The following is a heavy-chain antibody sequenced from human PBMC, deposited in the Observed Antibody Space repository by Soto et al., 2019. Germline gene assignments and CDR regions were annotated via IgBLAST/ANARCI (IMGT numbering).Heavy chain of an antibody. CDR3: ARGRELPSDYYYYYYMDV. J-gene: IGHJ6*03. CDR2: IYSGGST. Sequence: EVQLVESGGGLVQPGGSLRLSCAASGFTVSSNYMSWVRQAPGKGLEWVSVIYSGGSTYYADSVKGRFTISRDNSKNTLYLQMNSLRAEDTAVYYCARGRELPSDYYYYYYMDVWGKGTTVTVSS. V-gene: IGHV3-66*01. CDR1: GFTVSSNY. D-gene: IGHD1-26*01.